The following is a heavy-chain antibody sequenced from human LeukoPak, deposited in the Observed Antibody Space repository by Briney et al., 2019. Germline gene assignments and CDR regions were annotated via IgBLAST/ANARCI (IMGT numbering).Heavy chain of an antibody. J-gene: IGHJ4*02. D-gene: IGHD4-17*01. CDR1: GFTFSSYE. CDR3: AREGYGDYALDY. V-gene: IGHV3-48*03. CDR2: ISSSGSTI. Sequence: PGGSLRLSCAASGFTFSSYEMNWVRQAPGKGLEWVSYISSSGSTIYYADSVKGRFTISRDNAKSSLYLQMNSLGAEDTAVYYCAREGYGDYALDYWGQGTLVTVSS.